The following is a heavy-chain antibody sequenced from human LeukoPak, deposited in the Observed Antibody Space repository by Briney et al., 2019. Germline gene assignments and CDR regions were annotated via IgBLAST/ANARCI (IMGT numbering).Heavy chain of an antibody. CDR3: AKDSPFYYDSSGLSLPFDY. V-gene: IGHV3-30*02. J-gene: IGHJ4*02. Sequence: GGSLRLSCAASGFTFSSYGMHWVRQAPGKGLEWVAFIRYDGSNKYYADSVKGRFTISRDNSKNTLYLQMNSLRAEDTAVYYCAKDSPFYYDSSGLSLPFDYWGQGTLVTVSS. CDR1: GFTFSSYG. CDR2: IRYDGSNK. D-gene: IGHD3-22*01.